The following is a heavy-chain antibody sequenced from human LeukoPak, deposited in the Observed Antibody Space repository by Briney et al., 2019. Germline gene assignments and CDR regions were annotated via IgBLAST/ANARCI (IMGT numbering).Heavy chain of an antibody. J-gene: IGHJ4*02. CDR3: ARDYRGSVVGATGNDY. CDR1: GGTFSSYA. CDR2: IIPILGIA. Sequence: SVKVSCKASGGTFSSYAISWVRQAPGQGLEWMGRIIPILGIANYAQKFQGRVTMTRDTSTSTVYMELSSLRSEDTAVYYCARDYRGSVVGATGNDYWGQGTLVTVSS. D-gene: IGHD1-26*01. V-gene: IGHV1-69*04.